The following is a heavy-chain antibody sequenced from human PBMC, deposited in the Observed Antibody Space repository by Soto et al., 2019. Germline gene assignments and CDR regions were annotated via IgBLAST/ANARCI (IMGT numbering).Heavy chain of an antibody. D-gene: IGHD6-13*01. CDR2: IYWDDDK. CDR3: AHSITFSSSPEYFQH. CDR1: GFSLSTSGVG. V-gene: IGHV2-5*02. J-gene: IGHJ1*01. Sequence: QITLKESGPTLVKPTQTLTLTCTFSGFSLSTSGVGVGWIRQPPGKALEWLALIYWDDDKRYSPSLKSRLTITKDTSKSQMVLTMTNMDPVDTATYYCAHSITFSSSPEYFQHWGQGTLVTVSS.